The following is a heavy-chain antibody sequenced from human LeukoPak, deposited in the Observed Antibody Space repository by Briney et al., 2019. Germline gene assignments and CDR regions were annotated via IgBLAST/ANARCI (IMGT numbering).Heavy chain of an antibody. Sequence: SQTLSLTCTVSGGSISSGSYYWSWIRQPAGKGLEWIGRIYTSGSTNYNPSLKSRVTISVDTPKNQFSLKLSSVTAADTAVYYCARKPYSSGSNWFDPWGQGTLVTVSS. J-gene: IGHJ5*02. V-gene: IGHV4-61*02. CDR3: ARKPYSSGSNWFDP. CDR2: IYTSGST. D-gene: IGHD6-19*01. CDR1: GGSISSGSYY.